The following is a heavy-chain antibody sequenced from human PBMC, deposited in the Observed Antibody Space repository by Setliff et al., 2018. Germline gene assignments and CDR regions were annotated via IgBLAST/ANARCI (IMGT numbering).Heavy chain of an antibody. V-gene: IGHV4-61*02. CDR3: ARGCAAGACYSDYYYYMDV. Sequence: SETLSLTCTVSGGSISSGTFYWTWLRQPAGKGLEWIGRIYPSGGTNYNPSLKSRVTISVDTSKNHFSLKLTSVTAADTAVYYCARGCAAGACYSDYYYYMDVWGKGTTVTVSS. J-gene: IGHJ6*03. D-gene: IGHD2-15*01. CDR1: GGSISSGTFY. CDR2: IYPSGGT.